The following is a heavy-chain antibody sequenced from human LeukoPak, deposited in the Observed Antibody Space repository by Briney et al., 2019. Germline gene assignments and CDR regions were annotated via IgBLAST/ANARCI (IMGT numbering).Heavy chain of an antibody. J-gene: IGHJ6*04. V-gene: IGHV5-10-1*01. CDR1: GYSFTSYW. CDR2: IDPSDSYT. CDR3: ARPSSYGMDV. Sequence: GEALKISCKGSGYSFTSYWISWVRQMPGKGLEWTGRIDPSDSYTNYSPSFQGHVTISADKSITTAYLQWSSLKASDTAMYYCARPSSYGMDVWGKGTTVTVSS.